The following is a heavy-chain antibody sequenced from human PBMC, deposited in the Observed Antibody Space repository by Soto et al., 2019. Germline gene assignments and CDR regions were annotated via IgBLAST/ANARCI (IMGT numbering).Heavy chain of an antibody. CDR1: GGSISSGGYY. CDR2: IYYSGST. J-gene: IGHJ5*02. V-gene: IGHV4-31*03. CDR3: ARDHEECSSTSCYSDWFDP. Sequence: PSETLSLTCTVSGGSISSGGYYWSWIRQHPGKGLEWIGYIYYSGSTYYNPSLKSRVTISVDTSKNQFSLKLSSVTAADTAVYYCARDHEECSSTSCYSDWFDPWGQGTLVTVSS. D-gene: IGHD2-2*01.